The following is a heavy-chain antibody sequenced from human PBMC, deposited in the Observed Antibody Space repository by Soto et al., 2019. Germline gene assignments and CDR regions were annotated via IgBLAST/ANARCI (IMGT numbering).Heavy chain of an antibody. V-gene: IGHV3-66*01. Sequence: EVQLVESGGGLVQPGGSLRLYCAASGFTVSSKYMSWVRQAPGKGLEWVSVIYGGGSTYYADSVKGRFTNSRDNSRNTVYLQMNSLRAEDTAVYYCARGSGYYDSSGYAEYFQHWGQGTLVTVSS. D-gene: IGHD3-22*01. J-gene: IGHJ1*01. CDR1: GFTVSSKY. CDR3: ARGSGYYDSSGYAEYFQH. CDR2: IYGGGST.